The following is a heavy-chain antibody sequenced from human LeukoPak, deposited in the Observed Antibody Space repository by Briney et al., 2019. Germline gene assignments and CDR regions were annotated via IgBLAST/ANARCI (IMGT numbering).Heavy chain of an antibody. J-gene: IGHJ4*02. CDR2: ISSSGSTI. CDR1: GFTFSSYE. Sequence: GGSLRLSCAASGFTFSSYEMNWVRQAPGKGLEWVSYISSSGSTIYYADSVKGRFTISRDNAKNSLYLQMNSLRAEDTAVYYCARACVVPAAMRGLLFDYWGQGTLVTVSS. V-gene: IGHV3-48*03. CDR3: ARACVVPAAMRGLLFDY. D-gene: IGHD2-2*01.